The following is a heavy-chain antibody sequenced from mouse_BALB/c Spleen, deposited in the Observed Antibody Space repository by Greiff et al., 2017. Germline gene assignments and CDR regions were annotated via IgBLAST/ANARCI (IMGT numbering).Heavy chain of an antibody. V-gene: IGHV1-5*01. D-gene: IGHD2-4*01. CDR1: GYTFTSYW. CDR3: TLRSTMITDYAMDY. CDR2: IYPGNSDT. Sequence: EVKLQQSGTVLARPGASVKMSCKASGYTFTSYWMHWVKQRPGQGLEWIGAIYPGNSDTSYNQKFKGKAKLTAVTSTSTAYMELSSLTNEDSAVYYCTLRSTMITDYAMDYWGQGTSVTVSS. J-gene: IGHJ4*01.